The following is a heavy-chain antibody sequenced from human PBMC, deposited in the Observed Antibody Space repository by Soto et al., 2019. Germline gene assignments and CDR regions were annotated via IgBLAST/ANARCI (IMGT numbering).Heavy chain of an antibody. CDR2: IYATGTT. Sequence: QVQLQESGPGLVKPSETLSLTCTVSGASISGFYWSWIRKSAGKGLEWIGRIYATGTTDYNPSLKSRVMMSVDTSKKQFSLKLRSVTAADTAVYYCVRDGTKTLRDWFDLWGQGISVTVSS. CDR1: GASISGFY. J-gene: IGHJ5*02. V-gene: IGHV4-4*07. CDR3: VRDGTKTLRDWFDL. D-gene: IGHD1-1*01.